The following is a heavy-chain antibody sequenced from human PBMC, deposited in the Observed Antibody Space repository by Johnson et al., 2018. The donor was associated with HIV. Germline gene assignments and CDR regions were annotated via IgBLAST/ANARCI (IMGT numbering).Heavy chain of an antibody. CDR2: ISWNSGSI. CDR1: GFTFDDYA. CDR3: ARVGYHDAFDI. J-gene: IGHJ3*02. V-gene: IGHV3-9*01. Sequence: VQLVESGGGLVQPGRSLRLSCAASGFTFDDYAMHWVRQAPGKGLEWVSGISWNSGSIGYVDSVKGRFTISRDNAKNSLYLQMNSLRAGDTAVYYCARVGYHDAFDIWGQGTMVTVSS. D-gene: IGHD3-16*02.